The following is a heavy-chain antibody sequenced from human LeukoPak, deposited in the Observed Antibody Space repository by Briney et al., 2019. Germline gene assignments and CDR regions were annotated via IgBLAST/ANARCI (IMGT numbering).Heavy chain of an antibody. Sequence: GRSLRLSCAASGFTFSSYGMHWVRQAPGKGLEWVAVIWYDGSNKYYADSVKGRFTISRDNSKNTLYLQMNSLRAEDTAVYYCTTVLAVDYGSGTYLYWGQGTLVTVSS. CDR1: GFTFSSYG. D-gene: IGHD3-10*01. CDR2: IWYDGSNK. J-gene: IGHJ4*02. V-gene: IGHV3-33*01. CDR3: TTVLAVDYGSGTYLY.